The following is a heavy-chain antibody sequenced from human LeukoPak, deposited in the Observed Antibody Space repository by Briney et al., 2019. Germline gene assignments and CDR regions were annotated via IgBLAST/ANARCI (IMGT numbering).Heavy chain of an antibody. Sequence: GASVKVSCKASGYTFTSYGISWVRQAPGQGLEWMGWINPNSGGTNYAQKFQGRVTMTRDTSISTAYMELSRLRSDDTAVYYCAFGGGYCSGGSCHDAFDIWGQGTMVTVSS. D-gene: IGHD2-15*01. CDR2: INPNSGGT. V-gene: IGHV1-2*02. CDR1: GYTFTSYG. J-gene: IGHJ3*02. CDR3: AFGGGYCSGGSCHDAFDI.